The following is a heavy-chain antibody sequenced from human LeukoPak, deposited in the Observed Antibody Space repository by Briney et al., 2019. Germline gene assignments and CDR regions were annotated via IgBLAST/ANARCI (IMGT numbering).Heavy chain of an antibody. V-gene: IGHV4-34*01. D-gene: IGHD6-19*01. CDR3: ARGPYSSGWYPVGYFQH. CDR1: GGSFSGYY. Sequence: SETLSLTCAVYGGSFSGYYWSWVRQPPGKGLEWIGEINHSGSTNYNPSLKSRVTISVDTSKNQFSLKPSSVTAADTAVYYCARGPYSSGWYPVGYFQHWGQGTLVTVSS. CDR2: INHSGST. J-gene: IGHJ1*01.